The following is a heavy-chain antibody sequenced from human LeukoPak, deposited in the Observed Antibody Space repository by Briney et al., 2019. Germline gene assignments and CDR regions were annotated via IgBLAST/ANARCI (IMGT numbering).Heavy chain of an antibody. Sequence: GGSLRLSCVASGFTHKNAWMSWVRQAPGKGLEWVGRIRSKTDGGTTDYAAPVKGRFTISRDDSKNTLYLQMNSLNTEDTAVYFCATGTEQQWLSLDYWGQGTLVTVSS. V-gene: IGHV3-15*01. CDR1: GFTHKNAW. J-gene: IGHJ4*02. D-gene: IGHD6-19*01. CDR2: IRSKTDGGTT. CDR3: ATGTEQQWLSLDY.